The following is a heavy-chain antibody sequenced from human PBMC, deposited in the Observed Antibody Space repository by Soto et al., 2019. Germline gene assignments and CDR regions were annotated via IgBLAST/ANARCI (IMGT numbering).Heavy chain of an antibody. V-gene: IGHV3-30*18. J-gene: IGHJ5*02. CDR2: ISYDGSNK. CDR3: AKDLFSGGSYPNWFDP. D-gene: IGHD1-26*01. CDR1: GFSFSSYG. Sequence: QVHLVESGGGVVQPGRSLRLSCAASGFSFSSYGMHWVRQAPGKGLEWVALISYDGSNKFYADSVKGRFTISRDNSKNTLYLQVNSLRAEDMAVYYCAKDLFSGGSYPNWFDPWGQGTLVTVSS.